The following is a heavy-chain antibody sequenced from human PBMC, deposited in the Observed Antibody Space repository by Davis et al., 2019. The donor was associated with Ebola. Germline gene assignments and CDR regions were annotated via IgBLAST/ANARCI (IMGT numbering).Heavy chain of an antibody. CDR1: GYTFTSYY. V-gene: IGHV1-2*06. Sequence: ASVKVSCKASGYTFTSYYMRWVRQAPGQGLEWMGRINPNSGGTNYAQKFQGRVTMTRDTSISTAYMELSRLRSDDTAVYYCARGSPSGYGSLFYYYYYGMDVWGKGTTVTVSS. CDR3: ARGSPSGYGSLFYYYYYGMDV. CDR2: INPNSGGT. D-gene: IGHD5-12*01. J-gene: IGHJ6*04.